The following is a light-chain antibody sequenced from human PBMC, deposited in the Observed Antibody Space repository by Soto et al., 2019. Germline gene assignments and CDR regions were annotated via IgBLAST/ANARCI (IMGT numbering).Light chain of an antibody. J-gene: IGKJ1*01. V-gene: IGKV3-20*01. CDR1: QTVSSS. CDR3: QQYGGSPRT. CDR2: GAS. Sequence: EFVLTQSPGTLSLSPVERATLSRRASQTVSSSLAWYQQKPGQAPRLLNSGASSRAADIPDRFSGSGSGTDFTLTINRLEPEDFAVYYCQQYGGSPRTFGQGTKVDIK.